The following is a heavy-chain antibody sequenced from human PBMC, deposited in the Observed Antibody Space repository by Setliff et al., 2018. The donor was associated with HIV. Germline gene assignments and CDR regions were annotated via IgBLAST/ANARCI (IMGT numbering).Heavy chain of an antibody. CDR1: GYTFTASN. CDR3: ALANIVSTARWNH. D-gene: IGHD3-16*02. Sequence: ASVKVSCKTSGYTFTASNVHWVRQAPGQGLEWMGWINPSRGDTNYAQKFQGRVTMTRDTSTSTVYMDLSRLTSDDTAVYYCALANIVSTARWNHWGRGTLVTVSS. J-gene: IGHJ5*02. CDR2: INPSRGDT. V-gene: IGHV1-2*02.